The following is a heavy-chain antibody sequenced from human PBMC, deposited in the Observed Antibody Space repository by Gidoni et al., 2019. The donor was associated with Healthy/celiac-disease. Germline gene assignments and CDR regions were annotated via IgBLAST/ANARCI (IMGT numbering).Heavy chain of an antibody. J-gene: IGHJ4*02. CDR3: AGDQSWGPGHFDY. CDR1: GLTSCSYW. D-gene: IGHD3-16*01. V-gene: IGHV3-7*01. CDR2: LTQDGSEK. Sequence: ASGLTSCSYWVSWVRHAPGQGLERVANLTQDGSEKYYVDSVKGRFTISRNTAKNSLYLQMNSLRAEETAGYYCAGDQSWGPGHFDYWGQGTLVTVSS.